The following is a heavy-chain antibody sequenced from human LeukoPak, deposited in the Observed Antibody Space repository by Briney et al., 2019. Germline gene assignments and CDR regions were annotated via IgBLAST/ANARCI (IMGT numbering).Heavy chain of an antibody. Sequence: SETLSLTCTVSGGSISSYYWSWIRQPAGKGLEWIGRIYTSGSTNYNPSLKSRVTMSVDTSKNQFSLKLSSVTAADTAVYYCAREGVMYYYDSSGYYAYYYYYMDVWGKGTTVTVSS. CDR2: IYTSGST. CDR3: AREGVMYYYDSSGYYAYYYYYMDV. J-gene: IGHJ6*03. CDR1: GGSISSYY. D-gene: IGHD3-22*01. V-gene: IGHV4-4*07.